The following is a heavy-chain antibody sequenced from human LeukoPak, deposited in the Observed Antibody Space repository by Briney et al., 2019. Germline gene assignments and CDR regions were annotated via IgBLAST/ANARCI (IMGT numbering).Heavy chain of an antibody. CDR3: ARALGPGIAVA. Sequence: SSETLSLTCTVSGVSIRTGNYFWSWIRQHPGKGLEWIGYISYSGRTYYNPSVKGRITISVDTSKNQFSLRLSSVTAADTAVYYCARALGPGIAVAWGQGTLVTVSS. CDR2: ISYSGRT. J-gene: IGHJ5*02. V-gene: IGHV4-31*03. CDR1: GVSIRTGNYF. D-gene: IGHD6-19*01.